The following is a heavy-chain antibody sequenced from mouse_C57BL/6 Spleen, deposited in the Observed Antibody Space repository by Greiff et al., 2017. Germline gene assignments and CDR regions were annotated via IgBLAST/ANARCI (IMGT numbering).Heavy chain of an antibody. Sequence: QVQLKESGAELVKPGASVKMSCKASGYTFTSYWITWVKQRPGQGLEWIGDIYPGSGSTNYNEKFKSKATLTVDTSSSTAYMQLSSLTSEDSAVYYCASFYYGSRYWYVDVWGTGTTVTVSS. CDR2: IYPGSGST. CDR1: GYTFTSYW. J-gene: IGHJ1*03. V-gene: IGHV1-55*01. CDR3: ASFYYGSRYWYVDV. D-gene: IGHD1-1*01.